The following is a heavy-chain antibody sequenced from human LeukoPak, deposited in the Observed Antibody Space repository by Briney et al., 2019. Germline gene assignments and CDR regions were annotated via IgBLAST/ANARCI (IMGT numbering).Heavy chain of an antibody. D-gene: IGHD6-13*01. CDR3: ATSGYSSSWYFG. CDR2: ISTSNSYI. Sequence: PGGSLRLSCAASGFTFSSYPMNWVRQAPGKGLEWVSSISTSNSYIYYADSVKGRFTISRDNAKNSLYLQMNSLRAEDTAVYYCATSGYSSSWYFGWGQGTLVTVSS. V-gene: IGHV3-21*01. J-gene: IGHJ4*02. CDR1: GFTFSSYP.